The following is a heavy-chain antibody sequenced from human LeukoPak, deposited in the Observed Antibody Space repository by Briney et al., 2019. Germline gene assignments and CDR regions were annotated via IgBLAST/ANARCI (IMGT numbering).Heavy chain of an antibody. D-gene: IGHD4-23*01. J-gene: IGHJ5*02. CDR3: ASTYGGTRGGFDP. Sequence: SETLSLTCTVSGGSISSYYWSWIRQPPGKGLEWIGYIYYSGSTNYNPSLKSRVTISVDTSKNQFSLKLSSVTAADTAVYYCASTYGGTRGGFDPWGQGTLVTVSS. V-gene: IGHV4-59*12. CDR1: GGSISSYY. CDR2: IYYSGST.